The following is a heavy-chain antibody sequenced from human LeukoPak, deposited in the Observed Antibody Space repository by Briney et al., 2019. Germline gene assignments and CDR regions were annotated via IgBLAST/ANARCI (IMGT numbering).Heavy chain of an antibody. V-gene: IGHV3-9*01. Sequence: PGGSLRLSCAASGFTFDDYAMHWVRQAPGKGLEWVSGISWNSGSIGYADSVKGRFTISRDNAKNSLYLQMNSLRAEDTAVYYWAKGLGNDGMDVWGQGTTVTVSS. J-gene: IGHJ6*02. CDR3: AKGLGNDGMDV. CDR1: GFTFDDYA. CDR2: ISWNSGSI.